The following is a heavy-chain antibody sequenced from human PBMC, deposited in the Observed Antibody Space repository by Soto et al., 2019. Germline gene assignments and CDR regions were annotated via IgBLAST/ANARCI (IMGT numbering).Heavy chain of an antibody. CDR3: ARVGAGVRGVIDWFDP. CDR2: IYHSGST. D-gene: IGHD3-10*01. V-gene: IGHV4-30-2*01. J-gene: IGHJ5*02. Sequence: LSLTCAVSGGSISSGGYSWSWIRQPPGKGLEWIGYIYHSGSTYYNPSLKSRVTISVDRSKNQFSLKLSSVTAADTAVYYCARVGAGVRGVIDWFDPWGQGTLVTVSS. CDR1: GGSISSGGYS.